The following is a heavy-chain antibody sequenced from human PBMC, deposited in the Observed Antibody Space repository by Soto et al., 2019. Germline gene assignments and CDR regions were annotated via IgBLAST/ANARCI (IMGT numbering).Heavy chain of an antibody. CDR2: VSHDGRNT. J-gene: IGHJ4*02. CDR1: GFTFSDYA. V-gene: IGHV3-30*18. Sequence: VQLVESGGGVVQPGRSLRLSCAASGFTFSDYAMHWVRQAPGKGLEWVAVVSHDGRNTHYADSVKGRFTISRDSSKNTVSLEMNSLRAEDTAVFYCAKGGRQWLVTYEFNYWGQGALVTVSS. D-gene: IGHD6-19*01. CDR3: AKGGRQWLVTYEFNY.